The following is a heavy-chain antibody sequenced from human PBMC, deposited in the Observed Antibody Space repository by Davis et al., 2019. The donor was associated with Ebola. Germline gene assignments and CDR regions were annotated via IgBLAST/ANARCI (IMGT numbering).Heavy chain of an antibody. V-gene: IGHV3-11*01. CDR2: ISSSGSTI. D-gene: IGHD3-10*01. CDR3: AKVYYGSGSPPPVEDV. Sequence: GGSLRLSCAASGFTFSDYYMSWIRQAPGKGLEWVSYISSSGSTIYYADSVKGRFTISRDNAKNSLYLQMNSLRAEDTAVYYCAKVYYGSGSPPPVEDVWGQGTTVTVSS. CDR1: GFTFSDYY. J-gene: IGHJ6*02.